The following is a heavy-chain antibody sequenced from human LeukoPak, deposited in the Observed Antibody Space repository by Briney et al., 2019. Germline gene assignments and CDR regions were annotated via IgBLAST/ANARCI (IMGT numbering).Heavy chain of an antibody. V-gene: IGHV3-30*18. CDR3: ANILTMKGFXYGMDV. Sequence: GGSLRLSCAASGFTFSSYGMHWVRQAPGKGLEWVAVISYDGSNKYYADSVKGRFTISRDNSKNTLYLQMNSLRAEDTAVYYCANILTMKGFXYGMDVWGQGTTVTVSS. J-gene: IGHJ6*02. D-gene: IGHD3-22*01. CDR2: ISYDGSNK. CDR1: GFTFSSYG.